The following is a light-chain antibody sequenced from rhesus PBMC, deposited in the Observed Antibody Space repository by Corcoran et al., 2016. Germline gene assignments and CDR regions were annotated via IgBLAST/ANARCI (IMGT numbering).Light chain of an antibody. CDR3: LQDYTTPYS. Sequence: IQMTQSPSSLSVSVGDRVTVSCRASQVIDKELNWYQEKPGKAPTLLIYEASSLQPGVSTRFSGSGSGTDFTLTITSLQPEDVATYYSLQDYTTPYSFGQGTKVEIK. V-gene: IGKV1-94*01. J-gene: IGKJ2*01. CDR1: QVIDKE. CDR2: EAS.